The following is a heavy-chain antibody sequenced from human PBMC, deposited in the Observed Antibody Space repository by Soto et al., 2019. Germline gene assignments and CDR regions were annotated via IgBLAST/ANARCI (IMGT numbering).Heavy chain of an antibody. CDR3: ARIGLELRPPTHNP. Sequence: GASLKVSCKASGGTFSSYAISWVRQAPGQGLEWMGGIIPIFGTANYAQKFQGRVTITADESTSTAYMELSSLRSEDTAVYYCARIGLELRPPTHNPWGQGTLVTVSS. CDR2: IIPIFGTA. D-gene: IGHD1-7*01. CDR1: GGTFSSYA. V-gene: IGHV1-69*13. J-gene: IGHJ5*02.